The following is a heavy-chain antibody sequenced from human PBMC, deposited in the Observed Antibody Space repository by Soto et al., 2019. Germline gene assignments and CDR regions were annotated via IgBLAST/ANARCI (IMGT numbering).Heavy chain of an antibody. CDR1: GYTFTGYY. CDR3: ARGGSSSLDY. CDR2: INPNSGGT. V-gene: IGHV1-2*02. Sequence: QVQLVQSGAEVKKPGASVKVSCKASGYTFTGYYMHWVRQAPGQGPEWMGWINPNSGGTPYAQKFQGRVTVTRDTSISTAYMELSSLRSDDTAVYYCARGGSSSLDYWGQGTLVTVSS. J-gene: IGHJ4*02. D-gene: IGHD6-6*01.